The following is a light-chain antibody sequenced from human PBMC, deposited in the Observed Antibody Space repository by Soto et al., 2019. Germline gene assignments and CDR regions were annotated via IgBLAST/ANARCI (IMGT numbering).Light chain of an antibody. V-gene: IGKV1-9*01. CDR2: AAS. CDR1: QGISSF. J-gene: IGKJ1*01. Sequence: IQLTQSPSSLSASVGDSVTITCRASQGISSFLAWYQQKPGKAPKLLIYAASTLQSGVPSRFSGSGSGTEFTLTISSLQSEDFAVYYCQQYSIWRTFGQGTKVDIK. CDR3: QQYSIWRT.